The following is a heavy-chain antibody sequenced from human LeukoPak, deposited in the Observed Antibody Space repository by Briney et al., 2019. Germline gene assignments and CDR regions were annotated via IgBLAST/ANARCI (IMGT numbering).Heavy chain of an antibody. CDR2: IYYSGST. V-gene: IGHV4-39*07. J-gene: IGHJ4*02. D-gene: IGHD3-9*01. CDR1: GGSISSSSYY. CDR3: AREKVLRYFDWSPTQNANFDY. Sequence: SETLSLTCAVSGGSISSSSYYWGWIRQPPGKGLEWIGSIYYSGSTYYNPSLKSRVTISVDTSKNQFSLKLSSVTAADTAVYYCAREKVLRYFDWSPTQNANFDYWGQGTLVTVSS.